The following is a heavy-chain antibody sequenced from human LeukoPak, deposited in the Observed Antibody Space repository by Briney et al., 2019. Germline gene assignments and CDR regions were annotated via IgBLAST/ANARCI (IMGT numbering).Heavy chain of an antibody. CDR1: GFTFSSYW. V-gene: IGHV3-7*01. J-gene: IGHJ6*02. CDR3: AREDRGQLLDYYYYGMDV. CDR2: IKQDGSEK. D-gene: IGHD2-2*01. Sequence: GGSLRLSCAAYGFTFSSYWMSWVRQAPGKGLEWVANIKQDGSEKYYVDSVKGRFTISRDNAKNSLYLQMNSLRAEDTAVYYCAREDRGQLLDYYYYGMDVWGQGTTVTVSS.